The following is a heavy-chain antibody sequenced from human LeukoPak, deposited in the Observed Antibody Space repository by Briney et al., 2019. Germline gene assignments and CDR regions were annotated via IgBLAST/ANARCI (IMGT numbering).Heavy chain of an antibody. V-gene: IGHV3-30*02. CDR2: IRFDATNK. CDR1: GFTFKLYW. J-gene: IGHJ4*02. D-gene: IGHD1-14*01. Sequence: GGSLRLSCAVSGFTFKLYWMHWVRQAPGKGLEWVSFIRFDATNKYYAHSVKGRFTISRDNSNNTLYLQLNNVRPEDTATYFCAKEQYPGYFDFWGQGTLVTVSA. CDR3: AKEQYPGYFDF.